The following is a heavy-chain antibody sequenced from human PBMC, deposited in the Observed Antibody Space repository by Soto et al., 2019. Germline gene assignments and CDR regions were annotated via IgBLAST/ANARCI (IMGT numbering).Heavy chain of an antibody. CDR3: AKDPLYSSSGVVPHQWLVRDFYFDY. CDR2: ISYDGSNK. V-gene: IGHV3-30*18. Sequence: PGGSLRLSCAASGFTFSCYGMHWVRQAPGKGLEWVAVISYDGSNKYYADSVKGRFTISRDDSKNTLYLQMNSLRAEDTAVYYCAKDPLYSSSGVVPHQWLVRDFYFDYWGQGTLVTVS. CDR1: GFTFSCYG. J-gene: IGHJ4*02. D-gene: IGHD6-19*01.